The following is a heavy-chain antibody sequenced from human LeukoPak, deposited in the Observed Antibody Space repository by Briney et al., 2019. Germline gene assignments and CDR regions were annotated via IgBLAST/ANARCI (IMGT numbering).Heavy chain of an antibody. CDR1: GFTLCIYW. CDR2: IKKDGSEK. V-gene: IGHV3-7*01. J-gene: IGHJ5*02. D-gene: IGHD6-19*01. CDR3: ARDPSSGWYLKGWFDP. Sequence: PGGSLRLSCAASGFTLCIYWMSWFRQAPGKGLEWVAHIKKDGSEKNHVDSVKGRFTISRDNTKNSVYLQMNSLRGEDTAVYYCARDPSSGWYLKGWFDPWGQGTLVTVSS.